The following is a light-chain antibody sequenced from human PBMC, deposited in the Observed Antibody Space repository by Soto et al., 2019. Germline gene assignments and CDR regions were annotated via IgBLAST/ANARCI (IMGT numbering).Light chain of an antibody. Sequence: QSALTQPPSASGSLGQSVTISCTGTSSDVGGYNYVSWYQQHPGKAPKLMIYEVFKRPSGVPDRFSGSKSGNTASLTVSGLQAEDEADYYCSSYAASDNFVVFGGGTKLTVL. CDR3: SSYAASDNFVV. CDR2: EVF. J-gene: IGLJ2*01. V-gene: IGLV2-8*01. CDR1: SSDVGGYNY.